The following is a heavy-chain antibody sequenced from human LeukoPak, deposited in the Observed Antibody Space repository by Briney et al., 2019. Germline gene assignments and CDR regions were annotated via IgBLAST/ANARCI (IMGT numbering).Heavy chain of an antibody. V-gene: IGHV3-23*01. Sequence: GGSLRLSCAASGFIFDNYAMSWVRQAPGKGLEWVASISGNGDGTYYADSVKGRFTISRDKSKNTLYLQINSLRADDTALYYCAKDKESIAAAGTPGDWGQGTLVTVSS. J-gene: IGHJ4*02. CDR1: GFIFDNYA. CDR3: AKDKESIAAAGTPGD. D-gene: IGHD6-13*01. CDR2: ISGNGDGT.